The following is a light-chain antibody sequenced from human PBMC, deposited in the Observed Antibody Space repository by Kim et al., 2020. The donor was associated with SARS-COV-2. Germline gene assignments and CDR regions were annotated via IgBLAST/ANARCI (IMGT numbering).Light chain of an antibody. V-gene: IGKV1-33*01. Sequence: DIQMTQSPSSLSASVGDRVTITCQASQDISNYLTWYQQKPGKAPKLLIYDASNLETGVPSRFSGSGSGTDFTFTISSLQPEDIATYYCQQYDNRPTFGGGTKVDSK. CDR2: DAS. J-gene: IGKJ4*01. CDR3: QQYDNRPT. CDR1: QDISNY.